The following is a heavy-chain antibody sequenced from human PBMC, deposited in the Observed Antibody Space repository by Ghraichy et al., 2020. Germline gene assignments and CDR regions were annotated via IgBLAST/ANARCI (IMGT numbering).Heavy chain of an antibody. Sequence: GESLNISCAASGFTFSAYAMHWVRQAPGKGLEWVAVISYDGNNEYYADSVKGRFTISRDNSKNTLYLQMNSLRPEDTAVYYCARGYYDSSGHYYFDYWGQGTLVTFSS. D-gene: IGHD3-22*01. J-gene: IGHJ4*02. CDR3: ARGYYDSSGHYYFDY. CDR2: ISYDGNNE. CDR1: GFTFSAYA. V-gene: IGHV3-30-3*01.